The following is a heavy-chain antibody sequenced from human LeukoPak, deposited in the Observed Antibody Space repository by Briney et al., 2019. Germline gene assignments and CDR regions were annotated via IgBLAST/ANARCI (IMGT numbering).Heavy chain of an antibody. CDR1: GYTFTGYY. CDR3: ARGTFPGIAGSGFDY. CDR2: INPNSGAT. D-gene: IGHD6-13*01. Sequence: ASVKVSCKPSGYTFTGYYMHWVRQAPGQGLEWIGWINPNSGATNYAQKFQSSVTMTRDTSIITAYMELSRRRSDDTAVYYCARGTFPGIAGSGFDYWGQGNLVTVSS. J-gene: IGHJ4*02. V-gene: IGHV1-2*02.